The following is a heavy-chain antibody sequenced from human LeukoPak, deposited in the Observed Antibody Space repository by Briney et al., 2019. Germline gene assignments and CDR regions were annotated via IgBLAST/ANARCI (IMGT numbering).Heavy chain of an antibody. CDR3: ARVATNIVATLYFDY. CDR2: INPSGGST. J-gene: IGHJ4*02. CDR1: GYTFTSYY. D-gene: IGHD5-12*01. Sequence: ASVKVSCKASGYTFTSYYMHWVRQAPGQGLEWMGIINPSGGSTSYAQKFQGRVTMTRDMSTSTVYMELSSLRSEDTAVYYCARVATNIVATLYFDYWGQGTLVTVSS. V-gene: IGHV1-46*01.